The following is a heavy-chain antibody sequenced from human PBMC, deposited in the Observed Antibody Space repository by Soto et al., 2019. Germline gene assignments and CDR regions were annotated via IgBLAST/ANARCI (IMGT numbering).Heavy chain of an antibody. Sequence: QVQLVQSGAEVKKPGASVKVSCKASGYTFTNFGISWVRQAPGQGLEWMGWISAYNGNTNYAQKFQGRVTMTTDTSPSTAYMEVRIRRCDDTAVYSCARGGPPIDYWCQGTRVTVSS. CDR2: ISAYNGNT. CDR3: ARGGPPIDY. D-gene: IGHD3-16*01. CDR1: GYTFTNFG. J-gene: IGHJ4*02. V-gene: IGHV1-18*01.